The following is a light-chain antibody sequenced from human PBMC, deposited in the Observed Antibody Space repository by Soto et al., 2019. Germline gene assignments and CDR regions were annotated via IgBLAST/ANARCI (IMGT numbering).Light chain of an antibody. CDR2: DAS. V-gene: IGKV3-11*01. J-gene: IGKJ2*01. CDR1: QSVNSY. CDR3: QQRANWRYT. Sequence: EIVLTQSPATLSLSPGERATLSCRASQSVNSYLAWYQQKPGQAPRLLIYDASNRATGIPARFSGSGSETDFTLTISSLEPEDSAVYYCQQRANWRYTFGQGTKLEIK.